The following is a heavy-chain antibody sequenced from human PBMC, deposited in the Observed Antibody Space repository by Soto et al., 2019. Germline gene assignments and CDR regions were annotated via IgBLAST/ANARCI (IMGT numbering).Heavy chain of an antibody. Sequence: QVQLQESGPGLVKPSQTLSLTCTVSGGSISSGGYYWSWIRQHPGKGLEWIGYINYSGSTYYNPSIKSRVTISVDTSKNQFSLKLSSVTAADTAVYYCARGQDYGDYPVDYWGQGTLVTVSS. CDR3: ARGQDYGDYPVDY. V-gene: IGHV4-31*03. J-gene: IGHJ4*02. CDR2: INYSGST. D-gene: IGHD4-17*01. CDR1: GGSISSGGYY.